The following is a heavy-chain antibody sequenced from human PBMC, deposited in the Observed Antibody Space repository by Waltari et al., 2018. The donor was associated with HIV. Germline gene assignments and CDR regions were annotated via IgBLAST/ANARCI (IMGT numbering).Heavy chain of an antibody. CDR2: ICEDGSNK. J-gene: IGHJ4*02. CDR1: GFTFSSYG. CDR3: AREKVDTTMAVGYYFDY. D-gene: IGHD5-18*01. Sequence: QVQLVESGGGVVQPGRSLSLSCSASGFTFSSYGMHWGRQAPGKXXXXXACICEDGSNKYYADSVKGRFTISRDKSKNTLYVKMNSLRAEDTAVYYCAREKVDTTMAVGYYFDYWGQGTLVTVSS. V-gene: IGHV3-33*01.